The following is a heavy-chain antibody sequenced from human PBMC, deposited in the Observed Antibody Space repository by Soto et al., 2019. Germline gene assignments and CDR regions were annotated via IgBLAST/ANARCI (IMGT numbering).Heavy chain of an antibody. Sequence: SETLSLTCTVSVGSISSYYWRWIRQPPGKGLEWIGYIYYSGSTNYNPSLKSRVTISVDTSKNQFSLKLSSVTAADTAVYYCARTTNYDLWSGYGYCGQGTPVTVSS. D-gene: IGHD3-3*01. V-gene: IGHV4-59*01. CDR3: ARTTNYDLWSGYGY. J-gene: IGHJ4*02. CDR2: IYYSGST. CDR1: VGSISSYY.